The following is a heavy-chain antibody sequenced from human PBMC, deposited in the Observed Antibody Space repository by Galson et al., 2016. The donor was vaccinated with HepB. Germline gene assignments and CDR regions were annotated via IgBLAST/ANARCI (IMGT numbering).Heavy chain of an antibody. CDR2: IDWDDDK. CDR3: GRMYLGVAEY. Sequence: PALVKPTQTLTLTCTFSGFSLTTGGMCVTWIRQPPGKALEWLARIDWDDDKYYSTSLETRLTISKDTSKNQVVLTMTDMDPVDTATYYCGRMYLGVAEYWGPGALVTVSS. D-gene: IGHD3-16*01. V-gene: IGHV2-70*11. J-gene: IGHJ4*02. CDR1: GFSLTTGGMC.